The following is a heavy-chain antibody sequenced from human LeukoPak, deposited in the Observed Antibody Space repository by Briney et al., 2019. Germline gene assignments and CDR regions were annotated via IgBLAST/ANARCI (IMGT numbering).Heavy chain of an antibody. CDR2: INSDGSST. CDR3: ARGPRSLLWFGEVFDY. CDR1: GFTFSSYW. Sequence: GGSLRLSCAASGFTFSSYWMHWARQAPGKGLVWVSRINSDGSSTSYADSVKGRFTISRDNAKNTLYLQMNSLRAEDTAVYYCARGPRSLLWFGEVFDYWGQGTLVTASS. V-gene: IGHV3-74*01. J-gene: IGHJ4*02. D-gene: IGHD3-10*01.